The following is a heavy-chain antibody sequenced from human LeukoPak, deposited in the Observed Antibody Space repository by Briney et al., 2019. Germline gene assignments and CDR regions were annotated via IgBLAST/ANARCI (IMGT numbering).Heavy chain of an antibody. V-gene: IGHV4-4*07. Sequence: SETLSLTCTVSGGSISSYYWSWIRQPAGKGLEWIGRIYTSGSTNYNPSLKGRVTLSVDTSKNQFSLKLNSVTAADTAVYYCARSIWFGEFGDAFDMWGQGTMVTVSS. CDR1: GGSISSYY. CDR3: ARSIWFGEFGDAFDM. J-gene: IGHJ3*02. D-gene: IGHD3-10*01. CDR2: IYTSGST.